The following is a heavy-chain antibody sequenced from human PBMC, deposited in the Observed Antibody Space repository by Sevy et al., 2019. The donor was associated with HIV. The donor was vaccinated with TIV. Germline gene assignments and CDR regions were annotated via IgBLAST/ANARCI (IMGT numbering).Heavy chain of an antibody. CDR1: GVSISSGAYS. V-gene: IGHV4-30-2*01. J-gene: IGHJ3*02. CDR3: ARDGGTMTTPGSFDI. D-gene: IGHD4-17*01. CDR2: IYHTGNT. Sequence: SETLSLTCAVSGVSISSGAYSWNWSRQPPGKGLEWIGYIYHTGNTYYNPSLKSRITISLDRSKNQFSLRLSSVTAADTAVYFCARDGGTMTTPGSFDIWGQGTMVTVS.